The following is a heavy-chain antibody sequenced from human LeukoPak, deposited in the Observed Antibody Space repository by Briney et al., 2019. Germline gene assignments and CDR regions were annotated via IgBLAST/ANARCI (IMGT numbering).Heavy chain of an antibody. V-gene: IGHV3-64*01. J-gene: IGHJ3*02. D-gene: IGHD3-16*01. Sequence: GGSLRLSCAASGFTFSSYAMHWVRQAPGKGLEYVSAISSNGGSTYYANSVKGRFTISRDNSKNTLYLQMGSLRAEATAVYYCAKDLSRGSQENDAFDIWGQGTMVTVSS. CDR2: ISSNGGST. CDR3: AKDLSRGSQENDAFDI. CDR1: GFTFSSYA.